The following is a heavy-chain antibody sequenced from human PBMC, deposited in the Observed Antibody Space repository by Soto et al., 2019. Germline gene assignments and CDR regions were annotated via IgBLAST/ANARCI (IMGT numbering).Heavy chain of an antibody. V-gene: IGHV4-38-2*02. D-gene: IGHD3-10*01. CDR1: GYSNNNGHY. CDR2: IYHSLST. J-gene: IGHJ6*02. Sequence: SETMSLTCAVSGYSNNNGHYWGWIRQHPGQGREWIGSIYHSLSTYYNPDLKSRVTITVDTSKSQCSPKLSSVTHEDTAVYYCATESYGSGSYYTYLYYYYYGMDVWGQGNTVTVSS. CDR3: ATESYGSGSYYTYLYYYYYGMDV.